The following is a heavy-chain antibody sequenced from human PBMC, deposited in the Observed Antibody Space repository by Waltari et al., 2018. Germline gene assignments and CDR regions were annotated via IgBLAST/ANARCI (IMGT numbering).Heavy chain of an antibody. Sequence: GFTFSSYWMHWVRQAPGKGLVWVSRINSDGSSTSYADSVKGRFTISRDNAKNTLYLQMNSLRAEDTAVYYCAREIVATITYYYYGMDVWGQGTTVTVSS. D-gene: IGHD5-12*01. CDR2: INSDGSST. J-gene: IGHJ6*02. CDR3: AREIVATITYYYYGMDV. V-gene: IGHV3-74*01. CDR1: GFTFSSYW.